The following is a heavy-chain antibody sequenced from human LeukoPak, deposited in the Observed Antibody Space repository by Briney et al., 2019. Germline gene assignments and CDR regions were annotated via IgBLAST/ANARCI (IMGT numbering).Heavy chain of an antibody. D-gene: IGHD1-14*01. J-gene: IGHJ4*02. CDR2: IRSKTNNYAT. Sequence: PGGSLRLSCAASGFTFSGSAMHWVRQASGKGLEWVGRIRSKTNNYATAYAVSVKGRFTISRDDSKNTAYLQMNSLKTEDTAVYCCTTGKGGWGQGTLVTVSS. CDR1: GFTFSGSA. V-gene: IGHV3-73*01. CDR3: TTGKGG.